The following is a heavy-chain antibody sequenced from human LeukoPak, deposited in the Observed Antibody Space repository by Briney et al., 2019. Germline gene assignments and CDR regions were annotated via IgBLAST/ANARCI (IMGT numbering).Heavy chain of an antibody. CDR1: GFSVSSNY. CDR3: AKDPVRGVIPTSLPDY. D-gene: IGHD3-10*01. V-gene: IGHV3-66*02. Sequence: GGSLRLSCAASGFSVSSNYMTWVRQAPGKGLEWVSVIHSGGRAYYADSVKGRFTTSRDNSKNTLYLQMNSLSVKDTAVYYCAKDPVRGVIPTSLPDYWGQGTLVTVSS. CDR2: IHSGGRA. J-gene: IGHJ4*02.